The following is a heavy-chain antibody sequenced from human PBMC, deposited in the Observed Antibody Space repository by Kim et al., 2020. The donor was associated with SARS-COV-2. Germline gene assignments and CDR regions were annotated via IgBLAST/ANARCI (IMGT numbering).Heavy chain of an antibody. CDR1: GLSFDSYV. CDR3: ARDRTRITIFGAVHRYG. V-gene: IGHV3-48*04. Sequence: GGSLRLSCAASGLSFDSYVMSWVRQAPGKGLEWVSYISSSGSTIYYADSVKGRFTISRDNAKNSLYLQMNSLRAEDTAVYYCARDRTRITIFGAVHRYG. J-gene: IGHJ6*01. D-gene: IGHD3-3*01. CDR2: ISSSGSTI.